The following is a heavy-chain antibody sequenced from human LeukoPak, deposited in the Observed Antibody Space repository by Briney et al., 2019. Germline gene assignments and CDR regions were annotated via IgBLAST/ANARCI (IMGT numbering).Heavy chain of an antibody. Sequence: ASVKVSCKASGYTFTGYYMHWVRQAPGQGLEWMGWINPNSGGTNYTQKFQGRVTMTRDTSISTAYMELSRLRSDDAAVYYCARVGGSYYYFDYWGQGTLVTVSS. CDR1: GYTFTGYY. J-gene: IGHJ4*02. CDR3: ARVGGSYYYFDY. CDR2: INPNSGGT. D-gene: IGHD1-26*01. V-gene: IGHV1-2*02.